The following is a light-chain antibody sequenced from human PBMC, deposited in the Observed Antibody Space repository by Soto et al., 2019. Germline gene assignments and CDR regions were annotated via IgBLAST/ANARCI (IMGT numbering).Light chain of an antibody. CDR3: QQSYSTIT. Sequence: DIQMTQSPSSLSASVGDRVTITCRASQSISSYLNWYQQKPGKAHKILIYAASSLQSWVPSRFSGSGSGTDFTLTISSLQPEDFATYYCQQSYSTITFGQGTRLEIK. CDR1: QSISSY. J-gene: IGKJ5*01. CDR2: AAS. V-gene: IGKV1-39*01.